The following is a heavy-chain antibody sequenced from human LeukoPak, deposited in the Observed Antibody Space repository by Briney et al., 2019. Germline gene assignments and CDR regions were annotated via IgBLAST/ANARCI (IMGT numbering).Heavy chain of an antibody. J-gene: IGHJ4*02. CDR3: ARGYHVHSTFDY. V-gene: IGHV3-21*01. CDR1: GFILSDHY. D-gene: IGHD1-1*01. Sequence: GGSLRLSCAASGFILSDHYIDWVRQAPGKGLEWVSSISSSSSYIYYADSVKGRFTISRDNAKNSLYLQMNSLRAEDTAVYYCARGYHVHSTFDYWGQGTLVTVSS. CDR2: ISSSSSYI.